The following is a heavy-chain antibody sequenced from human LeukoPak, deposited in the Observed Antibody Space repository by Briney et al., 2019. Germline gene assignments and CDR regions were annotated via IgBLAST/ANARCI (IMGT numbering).Heavy chain of an antibody. D-gene: IGHD3-3*01. CDR3: AREGQNYDSFDY. J-gene: IGHJ4*02. CDR1: GFTFSRYW. Sequence: QPGGSLRLSCAASGFTFSRYWMTWVRQAPGKGLEWVATIRQDGSEKYYVDSVKGRFTVSRDNAKNSLYLQMNSLRAEDTAVYYCAREGQNYDSFDYWGQGTLVTVSS. CDR2: IRQDGSEK. V-gene: IGHV3-7*01.